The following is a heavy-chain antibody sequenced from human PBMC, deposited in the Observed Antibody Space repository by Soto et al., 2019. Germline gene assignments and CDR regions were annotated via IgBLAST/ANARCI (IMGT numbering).Heavy chain of an antibody. J-gene: IGHJ5*02. CDR2: ISSSGST. D-gene: IGHD2-21*02. CDR1: GDSIGGVGY. CDR3: ARSGVTGIVIPSHWFDP. Sequence: SETLSLTCTVSGDSIGGVGYWSWIRQFPGRGLEWIGCISSSGSTYYNPALSNRISLSLDTSQNQFSLKLLSVTAADTAIYYCARSGVTGIVIPSHWFDPWGQGTLVTVSS. V-gene: IGHV4-31*03.